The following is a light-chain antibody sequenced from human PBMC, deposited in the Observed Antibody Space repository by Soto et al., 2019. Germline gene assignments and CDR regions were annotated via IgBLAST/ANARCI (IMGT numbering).Light chain of an antibody. Sequence: IIVNQSPFTXSFKKKERAPLSCRASQSVSSSHLAWYQQKPRQAXRXXXYGASSRATGIQDRFSGSGSGTDFTLTIRRLEPEDFAVYYCQQYGSLLLTFGRGTMVEI. V-gene: IGKV3-20*01. CDR1: QSVSSSH. CDR3: QQYGSLLLT. CDR2: GAS. J-gene: IGKJ4*01.